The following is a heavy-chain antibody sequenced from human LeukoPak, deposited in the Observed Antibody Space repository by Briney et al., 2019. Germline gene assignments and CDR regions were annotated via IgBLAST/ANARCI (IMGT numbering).Heavy chain of an antibody. CDR3: ARLWALRPDY. J-gene: IGHJ4*02. V-gene: IGHV4-59*08. CDR1: GGSIRNYF. D-gene: IGHD3-16*01. Sequence: SETLSLTCTVSGGSIRNYFWSWIRQPPGKGLEWIGYIHYSGSTNYNASLKSRVTISADMSKNQFSLKLSSVTAADTAVYYCARLWALRPDYWGQGTLVTVSS. CDR2: IHYSGST.